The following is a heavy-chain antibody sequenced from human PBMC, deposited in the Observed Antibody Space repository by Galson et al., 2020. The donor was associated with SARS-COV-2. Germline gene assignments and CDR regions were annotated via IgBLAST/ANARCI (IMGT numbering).Heavy chain of an antibody. D-gene: IGHD1-26*01. CDR3: ARVGDMATKPASYFYYGLDV. Sequence: GGSLRLSCAASGFPFISYSMMWVRQPPGKGLEWVASISAGSSYIDYADSVKGRFTMSRDNAKNSLSLQMSSLRVEDTAVYYCARVGDMATKPASYFYYGLDVWGQGTTVTVSS. CDR1: GFPFISYS. V-gene: IGHV3-21*01. J-gene: IGHJ6*02. CDR2: ISAGSSYI.